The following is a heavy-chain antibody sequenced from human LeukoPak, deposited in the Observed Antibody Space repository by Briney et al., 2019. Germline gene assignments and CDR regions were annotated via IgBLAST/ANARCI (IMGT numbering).Heavy chain of an antibody. Sequence: ASVKVSCTASGYIFTTYGISWVRQAPGQGLEWMGWISAYNGNTNYAQKLQGRVTMATDTSTSTAYMELRSLRSDDTAVYYCARLYQIWSGYASDVWGKGTTVTVSS. V-gene: IGHV1-18*01. J-gene: IGHJ6*04. CDR1: GYIFTTYG. CDR3: ARLYQIWSGYASDV. CDR2: ISAYNGNT. D-gene: IGHD3-3*01.